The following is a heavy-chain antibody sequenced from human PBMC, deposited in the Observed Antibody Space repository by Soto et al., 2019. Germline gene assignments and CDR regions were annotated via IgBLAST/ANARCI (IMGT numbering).Heavy chain of an antibody. J-gene: IGHJ4*02. CDR2: IIPKFVTP. Sequence: QVQLVQSGAEVKKPGSSVRVSCKTSGGTFSSHVFSWVRQAPGQGLEWMGGIIPKFVTPNSAQRFQDRVTITAAESTSTVYMELSSLRPKDTAVYYCARGAEGLGYHWKSVPFDLWGQGTLVTVSS. V-gene: IGHV1-69*01. D-gene: IGHD3-16*02. CDR1: GGTFSSHV. CDR3: ARGAEGLGYHWKSVPFDL.